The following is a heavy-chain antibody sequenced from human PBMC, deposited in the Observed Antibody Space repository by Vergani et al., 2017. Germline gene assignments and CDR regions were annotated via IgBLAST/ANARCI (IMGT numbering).Heavy chain of an antibody. D-gene: IGHD6-13*01. Sequence: QVQLVQSGAEVKKPGASVKFSCKASGYTFTSYAMHWVRQAPGQRLEWMGWSNAGNGNTKYSQEFQGRVTITRDTSASTAYMELSSLRSEDMAVYYCARGXQLVRGYYYYGMDVWGQGTTVTVSS. V-gene: IGHV1-3*02. CDR2: SNAGNGNT. CDR3: ARGXQLVRGYYYYGMDV. J-gene: IGHJ6*02. CDR1: GYTFTSYA.